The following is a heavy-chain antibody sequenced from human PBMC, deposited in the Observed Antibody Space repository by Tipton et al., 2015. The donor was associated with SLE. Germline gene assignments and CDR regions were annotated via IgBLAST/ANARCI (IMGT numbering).Heavy chain of an antibody. D-gene: IGHD1/OR15-1a*01. CDR1: GGSITTGSYY. CDR2: LYTTGST. CDR3: ARGKGNDWHIDF. V-gene: IGHV4-61*02. J-gene: IGHJ4*02. Sequence: TLSLTCTVSGGSITTGSYYWSWIRQPAGKGLEWIGRLYTTGSTYYNPSLKSRVSMSVDTSKNQFSLRLSPVTAADTAVYYCARGKGNDWHIDFWGQGTLVTVSS.